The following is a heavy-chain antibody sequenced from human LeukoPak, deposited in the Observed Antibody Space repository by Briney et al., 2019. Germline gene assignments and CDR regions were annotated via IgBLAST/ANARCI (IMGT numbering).Heavy chain of an antibody. J-gene: IGHJ4*02. CDR3: ARSYDSSGGIDY. D-gene: IGHD3-22*01. V-gene: IGHV3-30-3*01. Sequence: GGSPRLSCAASGFTFSSYAMHWVRQAPGKGLEWVAVISYDGSNKYYADSVKGRFTISRDNSKNTLYLQMNSLRAEDTAVYYCARSYDSSGGIDYWGQGTLVTVSS. CDR1: GFTFSSYA. CDR2: ISYDGSNK.